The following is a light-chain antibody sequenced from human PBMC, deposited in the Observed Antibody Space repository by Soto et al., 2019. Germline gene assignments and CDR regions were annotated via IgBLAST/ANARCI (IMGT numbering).Light chain of an antibody. CDR3: QQYGSSPLT. V-gene: IGKV3-20*01. CDR2: GAS. CDR1: QSVTSNY. Sequence: EIALTQSPGTLSLSPGERATLSCRASQSVTSNYLAWYQQKPGQAPRPLIYGASTRATGIPDRFSGSGSGTDFTLTINRLEPEDFAVYYCQQYGSSPLTFGGGTKVDIK. J-gene: IGKJ4*01.